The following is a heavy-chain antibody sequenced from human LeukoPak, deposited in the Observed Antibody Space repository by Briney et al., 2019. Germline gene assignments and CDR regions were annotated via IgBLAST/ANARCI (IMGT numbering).Heavy chain of an antibody. CDR3: ARDERDGYNT. V-gene: IGHV4-30-4*08. D-gene: IGHD5-24*01. J-gene: IGHJ5*02. CDR1: GGSISSGDYY. Sequence: KSSETLSLTCTVSGGSISSGDYYWSWIRQLPGMGLEWIGYIYYSGSTYYNPSLKSRVTISVDTSKNQFSLKLSSVTAADTAVYYCARDERDGYNTWGQGTLVTVSS. CDR2: IYYSGST.